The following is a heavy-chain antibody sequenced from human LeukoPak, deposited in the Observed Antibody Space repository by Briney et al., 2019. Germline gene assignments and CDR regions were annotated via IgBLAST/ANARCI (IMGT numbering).Heavy chain of an antibody. Sequence: ASVKVSCKASGYAFSSYGISWVRQAPGQRLEWMGWISGNSGKTNYAQKVQGRVTMTTEISTSTAYMELRSLRFDDTAVYYCASDLDNNSWYDYWGRGTLVTVSS. CDR3: ASDLDNNSWYDY. D-gene: IGHD6-13*01. CDR1: GYAFSSYG. CDR2: ISGNSGKT. V-gene: IGHV1-18*01. J-gene: IGHJ4*02.